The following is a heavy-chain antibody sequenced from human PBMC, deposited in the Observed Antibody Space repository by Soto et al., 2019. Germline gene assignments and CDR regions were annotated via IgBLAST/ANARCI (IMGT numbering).Heavy chain of an antibody. Sequence: ASVKVSCTASGYTFTSYDIDWVRQATGQGLEWMGWMNPNSGNTGYAQKFQGRVTMTRNTSISTAYMELSSLRSEDTAVYYCARVDWGIFGVVIAPAPFDYWGQGTLVTVSS. CDR2: MNPNSGNT. CDR3: ARVDWGIFGVVIAPAPFDY. D-gene: IGHD3-3*01. CDR1: GYTFTSYD. V-gene: IGHV1-8*01. J-gene: IGHJ4*02.